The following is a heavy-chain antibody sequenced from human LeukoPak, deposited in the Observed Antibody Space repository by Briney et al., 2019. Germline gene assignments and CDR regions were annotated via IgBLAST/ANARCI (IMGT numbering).Heavy chain of an antibody. CDR3: ARGATYYDFSSGYYSKFYFDY. Sequence: SETLSLTCAVYGGSFSGYYWSWIRQPPGKGLEWIGEINHSGSTNYNPSLKSRVTISVDTSKNQFSLKLSSVTAADTAVYYCARGATYYDFSSGYYSKFYFDYWGQGTLVTVSS. V-gene: IGHV4-34*01. J-gene: IGHJ4*02. CDR1: GGSFSGYY. CDR2: INHSGST. D-gene: IGHD3-3*01.